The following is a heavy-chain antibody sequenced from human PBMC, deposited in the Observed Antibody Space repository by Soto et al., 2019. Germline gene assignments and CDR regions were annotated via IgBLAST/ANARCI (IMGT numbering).Heavy chain of an antibody. J-gene: IGHJ4*02. V-gene: IGHV4-4*02. CDR2: MSHIGSV. Sequence: QVLLQESGPGLVQPSGTLSLSCVVSGVSIGSNYYWGWDRQPPGKGLEWLGDMSHIGSVNYNPSLKSTVTISMEKAQNQFSLKLDSMTAEDTAVYYCARSLGWYAVDYWGQGTLVIVSS. CDR3: ARSLGWYAVDY. D-gene: IGHD6-19*01. CDR1: GVSIGSNYY.